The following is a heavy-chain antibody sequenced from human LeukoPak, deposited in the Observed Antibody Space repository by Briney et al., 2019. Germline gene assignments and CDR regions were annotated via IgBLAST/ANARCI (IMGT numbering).Heavy chain of an antibody. J-gene: IGHJ4*02. Sequence: GRSLRLSCAASGFTFDDYAMHWVRLAPGKGLEWVSGISWNNDNIHYADSVKGRFTISRDNAKNSLYLQMNSLRAEDTAVYYCARERQNKDFWSGGDYWGQGTLVTVSS. V-gene: IGHV3-9*01. CDR1: GFTFDDYA. CDR2: ISWNNDNI. CDR3: ARERQNKDFWSGGDY. D-gene: IGHD3-3*01.